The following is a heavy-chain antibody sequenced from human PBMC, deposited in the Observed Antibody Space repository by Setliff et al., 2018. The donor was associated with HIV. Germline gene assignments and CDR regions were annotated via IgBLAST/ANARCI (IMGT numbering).Heavy chain of an antibody. J-gene: IGHJ4*02. CDR2: FDPEDGET. CDR3: VTGEGLRF. Sequence: ASVKVSCKVSGYTLTELSMHWVRQAPGKGLEWMGGFDPEDGETIYAQKFQGRVTMTRDTSTSTAYMELRSLRSDDTAVYYCVTGEGLRFWGQGTLVTVSS. V-gene: IGHV1-24*01. D-gene: IGHD2-15*01. CDR1: GYTLTELS.